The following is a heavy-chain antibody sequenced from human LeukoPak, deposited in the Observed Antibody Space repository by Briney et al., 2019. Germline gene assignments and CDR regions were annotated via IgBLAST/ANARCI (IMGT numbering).Heavy chain of an antibody. Sequence: PSETLSPTCTVSGGSISSYYWSWIRQPPGKGLEWIGYIYYSGSTNYNPSLKSRVTISVDTSKNQFSLKLSSVTAADTAVYYCARVRKYNWNECAFDIWGQGTMVTVSS. CDR3: ARVRKYNWNECAFDI. CDR1: GGSISSYY. V-gene: IGHV4-59*01. D-gene: IGHD1-1*01. CDR2: IYYSGST. J-gene: IGHJ3*02.